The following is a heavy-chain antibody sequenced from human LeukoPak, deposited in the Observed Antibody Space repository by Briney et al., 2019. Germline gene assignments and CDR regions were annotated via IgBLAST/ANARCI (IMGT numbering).Heavy chain of an antibody. V-gene: IGHV4-61*02. CDR3: ARHYYDSSGYYPENFQH. D-gene: IGHD3-22*01. J-gene: IGHJ1*01. Sequence: SQTLSLTCTVSGGSISSGSYYWSWIRQPAGKGLEWIGRIYTSGSTNYNPSLKSRVTISVDTSKNQFSLKLSSVTAADTAVYYCARHYYDSSGYYPENFQHWGQGTLVTVSS. CDR2: IYTSGST. CDR1: GGSISSGSYY.